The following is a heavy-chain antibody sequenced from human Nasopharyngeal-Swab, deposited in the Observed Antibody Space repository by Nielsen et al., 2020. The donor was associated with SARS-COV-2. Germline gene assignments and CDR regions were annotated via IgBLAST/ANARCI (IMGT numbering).Heavy chain of an antibody. CDR3: AREDTLENIVGANRAHFDY. Sequence: WVRQAPGQGLEWMGGIIPIFGTANYAQKFQGRVTITADESTSTAYMELSSLRSEDTAVYYCAREDTLENIVGANRAHFDYWGQGTLVTVSS. V-gene: IGHV1-69*01. D-gene: IGHD1-26*01. CDR2: IIPIFGTA. J-gene: IGHJ4*02.